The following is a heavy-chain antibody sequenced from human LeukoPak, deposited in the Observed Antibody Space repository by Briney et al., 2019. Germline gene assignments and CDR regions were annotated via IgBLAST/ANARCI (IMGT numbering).Heavy chain of an antibody. J-gene: IGHJ5*02. CDR3: ARGGFYYDYVWGSYRNWFDP. D-gene: IGHD3-16*01. Sequence: ASVKVSCKASGYTFTSYDINWVRQATGQGLEWMGWMNPNSGNTGYAQKFQGRVTMTRNTSISTAYMELSSLRSEDTAVYYCARGGFYYDYVWGSYRNWFDPWGQGTLVTVSS. V-gene: IGHV1-8*01. CDR1: GYTFTSYD. CDR2: MNPNSGNT.